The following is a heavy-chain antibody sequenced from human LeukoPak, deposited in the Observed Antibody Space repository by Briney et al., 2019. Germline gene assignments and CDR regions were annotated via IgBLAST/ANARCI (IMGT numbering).Heavy chain of an antibody. J-gene: IGHJ4*02. V-gene: IGHV3-64*01. CDR2: ISSNGGST. Sequence: GGSLRLSCAASGFTFSSYTMYWVRQAPGKGLEYVSAISSNGGSTYYANSVKGRFTISRDDSKNTLYLQMGSLRGEDMAVYYCAREVNWRFDYWGQGTLVTVSS. CDR3: AREVNWRFDY. D-gene: IGHD1-1*01. CDR1: GFTFSSYT.